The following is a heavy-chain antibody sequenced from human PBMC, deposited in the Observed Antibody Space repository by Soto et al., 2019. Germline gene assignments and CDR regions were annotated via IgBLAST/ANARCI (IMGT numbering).Heavy chain of an antibody. CDR2: IYPGDSDT. CDR3: AIAFGVPKGYYYGMDV. CDR1: GYSFTSYW. D-gene: IGHD3-3*01. J-gene: IGHJ6*02. V-gene: IGHV5-51*01. Sequence: PGESLKISCKGSGYSFTSYWIGWVRQVPGKGLEWMGIIYPGDSDTRYSPSSQGQVTISADKSISTAYLQWSSLKASDTAMYYCAIAFGVPKGYYYGMDVWGQGTTVTVSS.